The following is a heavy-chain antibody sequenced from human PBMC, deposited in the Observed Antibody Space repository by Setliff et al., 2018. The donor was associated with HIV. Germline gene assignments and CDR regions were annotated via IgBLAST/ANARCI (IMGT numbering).Heavy chain of an antibody. CDR3: ARVSCSSWYSIPLYYYYSMDV. D-gene: IGHD6-13*01. Sequence: SETLSLTCAVYGGSFSGYCWSWIRQPPGKGLEWIGEMQHSGRTNYNPSLRGRVTTSVDTSKSQFSLKLSSVTAADTAVYYCARVSCSSWYSIPLYYYYSMDVWVKGTTVTVSS. CDR1: GGSFSGYC. J-gene: IGHJ6*03. CDR2: MQHSGRT. V-gene: IGHV4-34*01.